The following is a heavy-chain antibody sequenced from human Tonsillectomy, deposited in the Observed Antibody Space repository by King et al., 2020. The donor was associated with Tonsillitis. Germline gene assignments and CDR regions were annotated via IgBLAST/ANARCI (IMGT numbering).Heavy chain of an antibody. D-gene: IGHD6-13*01. CDR2: IHYGGST. Sequence: QLQESGPGLVKPSETLSLTCTVSGDSISSSGYYWGWIRQPPGKGLEWIGSIHYGGSTHYNPSLKSRVTISADMSKNQFSLKLSSVTAADTAFYYCARFPGGIAAADMGSWWGQGTPVIVSS. J-gene: IGHJ4*02. CDR3: ARFPGGIAAADMGSW. V-gene: IGHV4-39*07. CDR1: GDSISSSGYY.